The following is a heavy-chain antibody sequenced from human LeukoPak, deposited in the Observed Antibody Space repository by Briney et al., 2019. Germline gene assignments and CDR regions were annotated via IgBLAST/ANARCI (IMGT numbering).Heavy chain of an antibody. CDR3: ARARAAAFFDY. J-gene: IGHJ4*02. CDR2: ISWNSGSI. CDR1: GFTFDDYA. D-gene: IGHD2-15*01. Sequence: QPGGSLRLSCAASGFTFDDYAMHWVRQAPGKGLEWVSGISWNSGSIGYADSVKGRFTISRDNAKNSLYLQMNSLRAEDTALYYCARARAAAFFDYWGQGTLVTVSS. V-gene: IGHV3-9*01.